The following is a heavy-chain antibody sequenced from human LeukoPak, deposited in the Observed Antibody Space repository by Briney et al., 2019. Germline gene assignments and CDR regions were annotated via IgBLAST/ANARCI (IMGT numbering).Heavy chain of an antibody. Sequence: GGSLRLSCAASGFTFSNAWMSWVRQAPGKGLEWVSYISSSGSTIYYADSVKGRFTISRDNAKNSLYLQMNSLRAEDTAVYYCARGDYYDSSGFIDYWGQGTLVTVSS. CDR3: ARGDYYDSSGFIDY. CDR2: ISSSGSTI. CDR1: GFTFSNAW. J-gene: IGHJ4*02. D-gene: IGHD3-22*01. V-gene: IGHV3-11*04.